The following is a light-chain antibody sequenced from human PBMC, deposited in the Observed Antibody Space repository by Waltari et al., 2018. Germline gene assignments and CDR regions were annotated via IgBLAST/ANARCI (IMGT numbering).Light chain of an antibody. CDR2: DAS. CDR3: QHFGSSHS. CDR1: QSVGSSY. V-gene: IGKV3-20*01. J-gene: IGKJ4*01. Sequence: EVVLTQSPGTLSLSPGERATLSCRASQSVGSSYLAWYQQKPGQAPRLLIYDASSRATGIPDRCSGSGSGTDFTLIISRLEPEDFAVYYCQHFGSSHSFGGGTKVEIK.